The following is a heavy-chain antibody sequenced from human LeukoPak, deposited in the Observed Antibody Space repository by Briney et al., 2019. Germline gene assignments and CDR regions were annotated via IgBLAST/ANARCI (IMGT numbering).Heavy chain of an antibody. J-gene: IGHJ4*02. CDR3: ARLSGYSYWTFDY. CDR1: GFTFSSYA. Sequence: GGSLRLSCAASGFTFSSYAMNWVRQAPGKGLEWVAVISYDGSNKYYADSVKGRFTISRDNSKNTLYLQMNSLRAEDTAVYYCARLSGYSYWTFDYWGQGTLVTVSS. D-gene: IGHD5-18*01. CDR2: ISYDGSNK. V-gene: IGHV3-30*04.